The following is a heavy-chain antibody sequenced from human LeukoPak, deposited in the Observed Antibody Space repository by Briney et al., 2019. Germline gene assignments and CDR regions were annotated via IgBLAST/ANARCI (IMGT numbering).Heavy chain of an antibody. CDR3: VRRAKTERGHSYGLDY. CDR1: GFTFSSYS. J-gene: IGHJ4*02. CDR2: IDTSSRYI. V-gene: IGHV3-21*01. D-gene: IGHD5-18*01. Sequence: GGSLRLSCAASGFTFSSYSMNWVRKAPGKGLEGVSSIDTSSRYIYYGDSVKGRFTISRDNAKNSLYLQMNSLRAEDTAVYYCVRRAKTERGHSYGLDYWGQGTLVTVSP.